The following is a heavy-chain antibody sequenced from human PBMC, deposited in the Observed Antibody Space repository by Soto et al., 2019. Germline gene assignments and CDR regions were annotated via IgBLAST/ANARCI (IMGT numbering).Heavy chain of an antibody. J-gene: IGHJ4*02. Sequence: QVQLVESGGGVVQPGRSLRLSCAASGFTFSSYAMHWVRQAPGKGLEWVAVISYDGSNKYYADSVKGRFTISRDNSKNTLYLQMNSLRAEDTAVYYCARDTGVIVLRFLEWLSNFDYWGQGTLVTVSS. CDR1: GFTFSSYA. CDR2: ISYDGSNK. V-gene: IGHV3-30-3*01. D-gene: IGHD3-3*01. CDR3: ARDTGVIVLRFLEWLSNFDY.